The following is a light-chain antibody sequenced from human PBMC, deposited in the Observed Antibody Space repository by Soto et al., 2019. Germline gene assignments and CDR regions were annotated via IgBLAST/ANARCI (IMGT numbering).Light chain of an antibody. Sequence: QPVLTQPASVSGSPGQSITISCTGSSSDVGGYNYVSWYQQHPGKGPKLMIYDVSNRPSGVSNRFSGSKSGNTASLTISGLQAEDEADYYCSSHTSRNTVVFGGGTKLTVL. CDR3: SSHTSRNTVV. J-gene: IGLJ2*01. CDR1: SSDVGGYNY. CDR2: DVS. V-gene: IGLV2-14*01.